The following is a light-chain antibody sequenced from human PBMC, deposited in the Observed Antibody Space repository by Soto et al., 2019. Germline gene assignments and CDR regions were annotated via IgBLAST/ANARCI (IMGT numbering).Light chain of an antibody. CDR3: QKYNSAPF. CDR2: AAS. Sequence: EIVVTQSPATLSVSPGGRATLSCRASQSVSSNLAWYQQKPGQAPRLLIYAASTLQSGVPSRFSGSGSGTDFTLTISSLQPEDVATYYCQKYNSAPFFGGGTKVDIK. J-gene: IGKJ4*01. CDR1: QSVSSN. V-gene: IGKV3-15*01.